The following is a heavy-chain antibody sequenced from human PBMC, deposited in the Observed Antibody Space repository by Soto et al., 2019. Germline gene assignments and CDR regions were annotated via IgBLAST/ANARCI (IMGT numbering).Heavy chain of an antibody. V-gene: IGHV3-30*18. D-gene: IGHD6-19*01. CDR3: AKDGYSSGWHDFDY. CDR2: ISYDGSNK. J-gene: IGHJ4*02. Sequence: GGSLRLSCAASGFTFSSYGMHWVRQAPGKGLEWVAVISYDGSNKYYADSVKGRFTISRDNSKNTLYLQMNSLRAEDTAVYYCAKDGYSSGWHDFDYWGQGTLVTVSS. CDR1: GFTFSSYG.